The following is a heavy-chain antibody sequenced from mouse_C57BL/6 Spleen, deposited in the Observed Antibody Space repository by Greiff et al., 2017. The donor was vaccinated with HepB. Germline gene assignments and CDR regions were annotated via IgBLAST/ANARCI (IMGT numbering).Heavy chain of an antibody. V-gene: IGHV7-3*01. Sequence: EVQLVESGGGLVQPGGSLSLSCAASGFTFTDYYMSWVRQPPGKALEWLGFIRNKANGYTTEYSASVKGRFTISRDNSQSILYLQMNALRAEDSATYYCAPHYYAMDYWGQGPSVTVSS. CDR1: GFTFTDYY. J-gene: IGHJ4*01. CDR2: IRNKANGYTT. CDR3: APHYYAMDY.